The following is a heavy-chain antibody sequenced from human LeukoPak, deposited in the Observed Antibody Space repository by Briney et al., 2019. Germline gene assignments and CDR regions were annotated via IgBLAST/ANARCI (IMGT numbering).Heavy chain of an antibody. J-gene: IGHJ5*02. CDR2: IYHSGST. CDR1: GGSISSGGYY. V-gene: IGHV4-30-2*01. Sequence: PSETLSLTCTVSGGSISSGGYYWSWIRQPLGKGLEWIGYIYHSGSTYYNPSLKSRVTISVDRSKNQFSLKLSSVTAADTAVYYCARKADGYNFDNWFDPWGQGTLVTVSS. CDR3: ARKADGYNFDNWFDP. D-gene: IGHD5-24*01.